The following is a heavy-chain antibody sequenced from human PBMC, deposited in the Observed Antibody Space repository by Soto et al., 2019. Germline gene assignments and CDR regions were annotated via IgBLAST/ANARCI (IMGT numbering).Heavy chain of an antibody. CDR1: GFTFSDYY. Sequence: GGSLRLSCAASGFTFSDYYMSWIRQAPGKGLEWVSYISSSGSTIYYADSVKGRFTISRDNAKNSLYLQMNSLRAEDTAVYYCARDLSDVRAAAGTEVGYFDYWGQGTLVTVSS. CDR3: ARDLSDVRAAAGTEVGYFDY. CDR2: ISSSGSTI. J-gene: IGHJ4*02. D-gene: IGHD6-13*01. V-gene: IGHV3-11*01.